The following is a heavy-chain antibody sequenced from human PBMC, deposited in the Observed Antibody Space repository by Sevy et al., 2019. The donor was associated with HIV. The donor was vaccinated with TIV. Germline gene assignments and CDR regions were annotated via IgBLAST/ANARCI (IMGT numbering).Heavy chain of an antibody. Sequence: GGSLRLSCAVSGFSFDSYGMTWVRQAPGKGLEWVSAISGSGTRTYYADSVKGRFIISRDNSKNTLDLQMNSLRAEDTAIYYGAKGGGGHYDPDEIAYYFYYYNMDVWGKGTTVTVS. CDR2: ISGSGTRT. D-gene: IGHD3-22*01. CDR3: AKGGGGHYDPDEIAYYFYYYNMDV. J-gene: IGHJ6*03. CDR1: GFSFDSYG. V-gene: IGHV3-23*01.